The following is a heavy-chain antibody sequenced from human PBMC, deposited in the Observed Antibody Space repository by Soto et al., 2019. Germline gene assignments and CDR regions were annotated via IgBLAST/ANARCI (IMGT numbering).Heavy chain of an antibody. J-gene: IGHJ4*02. CDR2: IYYSGST. V-gene: IGHV4-59*08. CDR3: ARHSSGWHDFDY. D-gene: IGHD6-19*01. CDR1: GGSISSYY. Sequence: SETLSLTCTVSGGSISSYYWNWIRQPPGKGLEWIGYIYYSGSTNYNPSLRSRVTISVDTSKNQSSLKLSSVTAADTAVYYCARHSSGWHDFDYWGQGTLVTVS.